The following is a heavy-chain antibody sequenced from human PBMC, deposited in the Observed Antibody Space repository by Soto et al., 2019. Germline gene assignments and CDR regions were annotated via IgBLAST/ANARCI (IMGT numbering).Heavy chain of an antibody. CDR1: GFTFSSYD. V-gene: IGHV3-23*01. D-gene: IGHD2-8*01. CDR3: AKEDDAWTNGYFDN. Sequence: GGSLRLSCAASGFTFSSYDMSWVRQAPGKGLEWVSAISASGGGTFYAESVKGRFTISRDNSKNTLYVQMNSLRAEDTAMYYCAKEDDAWTNGYFDNWGQGTMVTVSS. J-gene: IGHJ3*02. CDR2: ISASGGGT.